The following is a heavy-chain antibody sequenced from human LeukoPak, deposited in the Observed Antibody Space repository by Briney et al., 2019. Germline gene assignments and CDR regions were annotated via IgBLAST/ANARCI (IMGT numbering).Heavy chain of an antibody. CDR1: GGSFSGYY. J-gene: IGHJ4*02. D-gene: IGHD6-13*01. CDR2: IYYSGST. Sequence: SETLSLTCAVYGGSFSGYYWSWIRQPPGKGLEWIGYIYYSGSTNYNPSLKSRVTISVDTSKNQFSLKLSSVTAADTAVYYCARGVSSSWYYYFDYWGQGTLVTVSS. CDR3: ARGVSSSWYYYFDY. V-gene: IGHV4-59*01.